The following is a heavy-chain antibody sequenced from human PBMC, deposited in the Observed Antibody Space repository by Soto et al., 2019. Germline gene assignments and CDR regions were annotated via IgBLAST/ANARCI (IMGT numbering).Heavy chain of an antibody. Sequence: SETLSLTCTVSNVSIDNTVFFWNWIRQHPGRGLEWIGYISYSGKTFYNPSLQSRVSMSLDTSTNQFSLKLSSVTAADTAVYFCARHLSGDYPNENWFEPWGQGTLVTVSS. CDR2: ISYSGKT. V-gene: IGHV4-31*03. CDR1: NVSIDNTVFF. CDR3: ARHLSGDYPNENWFEP. J-gene: IGHJ5*02. D-gene: IGHD4-17*01.